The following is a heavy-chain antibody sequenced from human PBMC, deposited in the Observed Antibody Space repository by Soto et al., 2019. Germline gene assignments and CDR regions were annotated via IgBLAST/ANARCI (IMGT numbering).Heavy chain of an antibody. Sequence: GGSLRLSCAASGFTFSSYGMHWVRQAPGKGLEWVAVISYDGSNKYYADSVKGRFTISRDNSKNTLYLQMNSLRAEDTAVYYCAKDSDYYGSGDLFYWGQGTLVTVSS. D-gene: IGHD3-10*01. V-gene: IGHV3-30*18. CDR2: ISYDGSNK. CDR1: GFTFSSYG. J-gene: IGHJ4*02. CDR3: AKDSDYYGSGDLFY.